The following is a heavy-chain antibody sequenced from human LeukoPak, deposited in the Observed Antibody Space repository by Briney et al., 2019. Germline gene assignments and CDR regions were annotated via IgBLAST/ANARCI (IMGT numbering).Heavy chain of an antibody. Sequence: SETLSLTCTVSGGSISSSSYYWGWIRQPPGKGLEWIGYIFYSGSTYYNPSLKSRVTISVDTSKNQFSLKLSSVTAADTAVYYCARRIAAGGSGFDYWGQGTLVTVSS. V-gene: IGHV4-39*01. D-gene: IGHD6-13*01. CDR3: ARRIAAGGSGFDY. CDR2: IFYSGST. J-gene: IGHJ4*02. CDR1: GGSISSSSYY.